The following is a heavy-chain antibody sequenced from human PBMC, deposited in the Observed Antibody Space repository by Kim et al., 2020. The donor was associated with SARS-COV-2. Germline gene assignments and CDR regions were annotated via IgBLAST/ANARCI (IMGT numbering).Heavy chain of an antibody. V-gene: IGHV4-59*01. CDR3: GRDGVAYFDY. D-gene: IGHD2-15*01. CDR2: ST. J-gene: IGHJ4*02. Sequence: STNYTPSPKSRVTISVDTSKNRFSLKLSSVAAADTAVYYCGRDGVAYFDYWGQGTLVTVSS.